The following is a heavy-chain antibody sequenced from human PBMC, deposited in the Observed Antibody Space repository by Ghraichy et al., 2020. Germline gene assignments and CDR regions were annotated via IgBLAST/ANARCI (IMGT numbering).Heavy chain of an antibody. CDR1: GGSISSSSYY. J-gene: IGHJ4*02. Sequence: SETLSLTCTVSGGSISSSSYYWGWIRQPPGKGLEWIGSIYYSGSTYYNPSLKSRVTISVDTSKNQFSLKLSSVTAADTAVYYCARLSYEVPAAAGTWGDYFDYWGQGTLVTVSS. D-gene: IGHD6-13*01. CDR3: ARLSYEVPAAAGTWGDYFDY. V-gene: IGHV4-39*01. CDR2: IYYSGST.